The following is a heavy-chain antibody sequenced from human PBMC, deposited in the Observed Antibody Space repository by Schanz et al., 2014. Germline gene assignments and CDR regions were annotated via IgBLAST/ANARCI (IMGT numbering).Heavy chain of an antibody. J-gene: IGHJ6*03. CDR3: AKGSRSGSKVMDV. Sequence: EVHLLDSGGGLVQRGGPLRLSGTASGFISDDFAMHWVGKAPGKGLEWVSNIPWNGAAIGYAGSVRGRFTISRDSAKNSLYLQMNSLRPEDTALYYCAKGSRSGSKVMDVWGKGTTVTVSS. V-gene: IGHV3-9*02. CDR2: IPWNGAAI. D-gene: IGHD3-10*01. CDR1: GFISDDFA.